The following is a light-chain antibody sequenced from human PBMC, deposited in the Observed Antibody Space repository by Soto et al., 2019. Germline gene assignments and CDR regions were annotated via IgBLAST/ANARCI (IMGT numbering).Light chain of an antibody. V-gene: IGLV2-11*01. CDR2: DVT. J-gene: IGLJ3*02. Sequence: SVLTQPRSVSGSPGQSVTISCTGTSSAVGGYDFVSWYQQHPGKAPKLTIYDVTKRPSWVPDRFSGAKSGNSASLTISGLRAEDEADYYCYSYAGSYNLGVFGGGTQLTVL. CDR1: SSAVGGYDF. CDR3: YSYAGSYNLGV.